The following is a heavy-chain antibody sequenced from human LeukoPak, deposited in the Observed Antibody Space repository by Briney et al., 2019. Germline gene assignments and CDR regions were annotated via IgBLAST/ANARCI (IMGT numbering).Heavy chain of an antibody. Sequence: GASVKVSCKASGYTFTSYYMHWVRQAPGQGLEWMGIINPSGGSTSYAQKFQGRVTMTRDTSMSTVYMELSSLRSEDTAVYHCASGLLVPAASSAPFDPWGQGTLVTVSS. D-gene: IGHD2-2*01. CDR1: GYTFTSYY. V-gene: IGHV1-46*01. CDR2: INPSGGST. J-gene: IGHJ5*02. CDR3: ASGLLVPAASSAPFDP.